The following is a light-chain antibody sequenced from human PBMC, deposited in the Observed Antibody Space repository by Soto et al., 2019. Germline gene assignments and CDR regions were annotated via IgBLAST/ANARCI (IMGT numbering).Light chain of an antibody. Sequence: QSVLTQPPSASGSPGQSVTISCTGTSSDVGAYNYVSWYQRHPGKAPKLLIYEVSKWPSGVPDRFSGSKSGNTASLTVSGLQAEDEADYYCSSYAGSNNLVFGGGTKLTVL. V-gene: IGLV2-8*01. J-gene: IGLJ2*01. CDR2: EVS. CDR3: SSYAGSNNLV. CDR1: SSDVGAYNY.